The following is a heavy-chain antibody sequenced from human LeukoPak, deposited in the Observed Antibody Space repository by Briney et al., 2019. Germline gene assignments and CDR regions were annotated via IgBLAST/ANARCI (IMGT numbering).Heavy chain of an antibody. V-gene: IGHV3-43*02. Sequence: GGSLRLSCAASGFTFDDYAMHWVRQAPGKGLESVSLISGGGGSTYYADSVKGRFTISRDNSKNSLYLQMNSLRTEDTALYYCAKDRSYYYDGSGYYRENYFDYWGQGTLVTVSS. J-gene: IGHJ4*02. D-gene: IGHD3-22*01. CDR2: ISGGGGST. CDR3: AKDRSYYYDGSGYYRENYFDY. CDR1: GFTFDDYA.